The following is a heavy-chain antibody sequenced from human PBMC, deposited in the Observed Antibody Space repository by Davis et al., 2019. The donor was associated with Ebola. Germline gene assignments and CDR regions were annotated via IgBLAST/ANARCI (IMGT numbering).Heavy chain of an antibody. CDR2: ISWNSGSI. V-gene: IGHV3-9*01. Sequence: PGGSLRLSCAASGFTFDDYAMHWVRQAPGKGLEWVSGISWNSGSIGYADSVKGRFTISRDNAKNSLYLQMNSLRAEDTALYYCAKGFGSLGYCSSTSCSLAFDIWGQGTMVTVSS. CDR1: GFTFDDYA. J-gene: IGHJ3*02. CDR3: AKGFGSLGYCSSTSCSLAFDI. D-gene: IGHD2-2*01.